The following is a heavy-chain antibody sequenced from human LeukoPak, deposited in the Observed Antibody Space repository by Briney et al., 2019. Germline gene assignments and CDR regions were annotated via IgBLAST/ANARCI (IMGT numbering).Heavy chain of an antibody. V-gene: IGHV5-51*01. D-gene: IGHD5-24*01. CDR2: IYPGDSDT. CDR1: GYSFSSYW. Sequence: GESLKISCKGSGYSFSSYWIGWVRQMSGKGLEWMGIIYPGDSDTKYSPSFQGQVTISADKSISTAYLQWSSLKASDTAMYYCARNLRDGYNSGYYYYYMDVWGKGTTVTVSS. J-gene: IGHJ6*03. CDR3: ARNLRDGYNSGYYYYYMDV.